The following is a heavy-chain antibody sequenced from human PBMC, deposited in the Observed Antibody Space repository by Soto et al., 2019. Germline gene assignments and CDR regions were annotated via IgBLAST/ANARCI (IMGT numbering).Heavy chain of an antibody. J-gene: IGHJ2*01. D-gene: IGHD3-22*01. Sequence: QVQLVQSGAEVKKPGASVKVSCKASGYTFTSYDINWVRQATGQGLEWMGWMNPNSGNTGYAQKFQGRVTMTRNTSISTAYMELSSLRSEDTAVYYCARGINLHYYDSSGYSLDWYFDLWGRGTLVTVSS. CDR2: MNPNSGNT. CDR1: GYTFTSYD. V-gene: IGHV1-8*01. CDR3: ARGINLHYYDSSGYSLDWYFDL.